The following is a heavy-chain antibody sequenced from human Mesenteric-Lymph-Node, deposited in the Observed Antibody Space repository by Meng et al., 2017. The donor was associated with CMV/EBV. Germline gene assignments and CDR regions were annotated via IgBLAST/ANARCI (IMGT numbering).Heavy chain of an antibody. D-gene: IGHD6-19*01. V-gene: IGHV5-51*01. CDR2: IYPGDSDT. CDR3: ARWGYSSLNWFDP. Sequence: KVSCKGSGYSFTSYWIVWVRQMPRKGLEWMGIIYPGDSDTRYSPSFQGQVTISADKSISTAYLQWSSLKASDTAMYYCARWGYSSLNWFDPWGQGTLVTVSS. CDR1: GYSFTSYW. J-gene: IGHJ5*02.